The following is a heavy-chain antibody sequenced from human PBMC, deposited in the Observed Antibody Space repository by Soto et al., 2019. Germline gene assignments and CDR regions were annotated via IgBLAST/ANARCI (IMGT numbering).Heavy chain of an antibody. D-gene: IGHD3-10*01. J-gene: IGHJ3*02. CDR1: GFTFSSYA. V-gene: IGHV3-23*01. CDR2: ISGSGGST. Sequence: EVQLLESGGGLVQPGGSLRLSCAASGFTFSSYAMSWVRQAPGKGLEWVSGISGSGGSTYYGDSVKGRFTISRDNSKNARYLQMNSLRAEDTAVYYCAKDLGGSGSYHDAFDIWGQGTMVTVSS. CDR3: AKDLGGSGSYHDAFDI.